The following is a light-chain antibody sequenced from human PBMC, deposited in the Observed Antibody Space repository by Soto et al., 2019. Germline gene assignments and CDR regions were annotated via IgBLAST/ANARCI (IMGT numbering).Light chain of an antibody. CDR2: AAS. J-gene: IGKJ4*01. CDR3: QQSYSTQLT. V-gene: IGKV1-39*01. Sequence: DIQMTQSPSSLSASVGDRVTITCRASQSISSYLNWYQQKPGKAPKLLIYAASSLQSGVPSRFSGSGSGTDFALTISSLQHEDSATCYGQQSYSTQLTVRGGTKADI. CDR1: QSISSY.